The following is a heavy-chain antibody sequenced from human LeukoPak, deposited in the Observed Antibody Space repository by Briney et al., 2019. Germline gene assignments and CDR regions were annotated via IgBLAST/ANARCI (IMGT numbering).Heavy chain of an antibody. J-gene: IGHJ3*02. CDR2: INEDGSEK. Sequence: GGSLRLSCAASGFTFSSYWMSWVRQAPGKGLEWVANINEDGSEKHYVDSVKGRFTISRDNAKNTLYLQMSSLRAEDTAVYYCARACGGGGCYLAAFDIWGQGTMVTVSS. D-gene: IGHD2-15*01. CDR3: ARACGGGGCYLAAFDI. CDR1: GFTFSSYW. V-gene: IGHV3-7*03.